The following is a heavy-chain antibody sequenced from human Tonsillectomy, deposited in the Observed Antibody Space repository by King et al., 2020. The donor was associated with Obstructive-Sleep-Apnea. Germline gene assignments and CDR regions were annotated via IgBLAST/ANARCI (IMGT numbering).Heavy chain of an antibody. Sequence: QLVESGGSVVQPGRSLRLSCTVSGFTFSNFPMHWVRQAPDKGLEWVAVISYDGRIKDSADSVKGRFTISRDDSRNTLYLQMNSLRVEDTAMYFCARDPIIGSPDYFDSWGQGTLVTVSS. J-gene: IGHJ4*02. D-gene: IGHD1-26*01. CDR1: GFTFSNFP. CDR2: ISYDGRIK. CDR3: ARDPIIGSPDYFDS. V-gene: IGHV3-30*04.